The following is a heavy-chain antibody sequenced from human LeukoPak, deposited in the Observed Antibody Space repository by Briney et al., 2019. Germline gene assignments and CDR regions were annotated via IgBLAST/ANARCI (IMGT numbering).Heavy chain of an antibody. CDR2: ISSRSRTV. Sequence: QSGGSLRLSCVASEFTFSDHSINWVRQAPGKGLEWVSYISSRSRTVSYADSVKGRFTIARDNSKNTLYLQMNSLRAEDTAVYYCAKFPGFYGDYPKDAFDIWGQGTMVTVSS. V-gene: IGHV3-48*01. D-gene: IGHD4-17*01. CDR3: AKFPGFYGDYPKDAFDI. J-gene: IGHJ3*02. CDR1: EFTFSDHS.